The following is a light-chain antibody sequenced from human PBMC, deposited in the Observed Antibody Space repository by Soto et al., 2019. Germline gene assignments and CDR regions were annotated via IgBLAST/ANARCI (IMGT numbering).Light chain of an antibody. CDR3: QQTYITIS. Sequence: DIQVTQSPSSLSASVGDRVTITCRASQNISTYLHWFQQRPGKPPKLLISRTSNLESAVPSRFSGTGSGTDFTLTISNLQPDDSAYYYCQQTYITISFGGGTKVDIK. CDR1: QNISTY. V-gene: IGKV1-39*01. CDR2: RTS. J-gene: IGKJ4*01.